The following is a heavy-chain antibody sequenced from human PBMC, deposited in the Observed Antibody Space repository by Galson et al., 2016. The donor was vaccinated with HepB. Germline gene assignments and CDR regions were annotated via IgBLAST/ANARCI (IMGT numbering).Heavy chain of an antibody. CDR3: AKVQAHSSSLNYYGMDV. V-gene: IGHV3-23*01. J-gene: IGHJ6*02. CDR1: QFDFNNND. CDR2: LRGSDENA. Sequence: TLSYAASQFDFNNNDTHWLCQTPGSALDWVSGLRGSDENAYYAEYLKGRFTGPSDNSKNTLFLKMNSLRVDDTAVYYRAKVQAHSSSLNYYGMDVWGQGTTVTVSS. D-gene: IGHD6-6*01.